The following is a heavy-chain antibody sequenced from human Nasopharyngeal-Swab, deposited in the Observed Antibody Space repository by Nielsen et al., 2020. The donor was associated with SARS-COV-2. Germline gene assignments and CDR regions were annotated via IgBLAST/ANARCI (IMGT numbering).Heavy chain of an antibody. CDR1: GFTFSSYS. V-gene: IGHV3-48*04. Sequence: GESLKISCAASGFTFSSYSMNWVRQAPGKGLEWVSYISSSSSTIYYADSVKGRFTIFRDNAKNSLYLQMNSLRAEDTAVYYCARDLDRSFDYWGQGTLVTVSS. J-gene: IGHJ4*02. CDR2: ISSSSSTI. D-gene: IGHD3/OR15-3a*01. CDR3: ARDLDRSFDY.